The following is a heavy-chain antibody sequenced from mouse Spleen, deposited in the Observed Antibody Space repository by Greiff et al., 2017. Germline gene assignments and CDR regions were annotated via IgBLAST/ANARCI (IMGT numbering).Heavy chain of an antibody. J-gene: IGHJ2*01. CDR3: ARQLGLLYYFDY. V-gene: IGHV1-50*01. D-gene: IGHD3-1*01. CDR2: IDPSDSYT. Sequence: VQLQQPGAELVKPGASVKLSCKASGYTFTSYWMQWVKQRPGQGLEWIGEIDPSDSYTNYNQKFKGKATLTVDTSSSTAYMQLSSLTSEDSAVYYCARQLGLLYYFDYWGQGTTLTVSS. CDR1: GYTFTSYW.